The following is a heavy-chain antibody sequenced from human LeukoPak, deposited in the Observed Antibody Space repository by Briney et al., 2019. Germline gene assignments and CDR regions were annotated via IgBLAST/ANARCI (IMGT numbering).Heavy chain of an antibody. CDR1: GFTFSSYG. V-gene: IGHV3-30*18. D-gene: IGHD6-19*01. CDR2: ISYDGSNK. J-gene: IGHJ1*01. CDR3: AKDQFSSGFEYFQH. Sequence: GGSLRLSCAAAGFTFSSYGMHWVRQAPGKGLEWVAVISYDGSNKYYADSVKGRFTISRDNSKNTLYLQMNSLRPEDTAVYYCAKDQFSSGFEYFQHWGQGTLVTVSS.